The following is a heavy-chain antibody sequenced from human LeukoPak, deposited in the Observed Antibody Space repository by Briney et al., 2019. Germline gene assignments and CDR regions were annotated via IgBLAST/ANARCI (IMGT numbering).Heavy chain of an antibody. D-gene: IGHD5-24*01. CDR2: IYSGGST. Sequence: PGGPLRLSCAASGFTFSSYAMSWVRQAPGKGLEWVSVIYSGGSTYYADSVKGRFTISRDNSKNTLYLQMNSLRAEDTAVYYCARDKDGYNFLDYWGQGTLVTVSS. CDR3: ARDKDGYNFLDY. V-gene: IGHV3-53*01. CDR1: GFTFSSYA. J-gene: IGHJ4*02.